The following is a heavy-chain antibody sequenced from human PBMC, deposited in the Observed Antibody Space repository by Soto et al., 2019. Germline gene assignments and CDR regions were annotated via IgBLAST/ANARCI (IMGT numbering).Heavy chain of an antibody. CDR1: GGSISSYY. D-gene: IGHD4-17*01. V-gene: IGHV4-59*08. J-gene: IGHJ4*02. CDR3: ARGSDYGDYYY. CDR2: IYYSGST. Sequence: PSETLSLTCTVSGGSISSYYWSWIRQPPGKGLEWIGYIYYSGSTNYNPSLKSRVTISVDTSKNQFSLKLSSVTAADTAVYYCARGSDYGDYYYWGQGTLVTVSS.